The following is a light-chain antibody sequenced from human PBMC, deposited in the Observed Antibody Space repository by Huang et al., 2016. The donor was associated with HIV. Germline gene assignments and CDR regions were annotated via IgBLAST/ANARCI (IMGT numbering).Light chain of an antibody. CDR2: GVS. V-gene: IGKV1-27*01. CDR1: QVIYVY. Sequence: DIQMTQSQSSLCASVGARVTITFRASQVIYVYLAWYQQKPGRVPALVIYGVSILQSGVASRFSGSGSGTNFTLTIASLQPDDVASYYCQKYNSVPRTFGQGTKVEI. J-gene: IGKJ1*01. CDR3: QKYNSVPRT.